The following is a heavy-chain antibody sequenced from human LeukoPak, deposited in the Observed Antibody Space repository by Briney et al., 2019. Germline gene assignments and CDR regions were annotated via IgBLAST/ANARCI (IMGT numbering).Heavy chain of an antibody. J-gene: IGHJ3*02. D-gene: IGHD2/OR15-2a*01. CDR2: IYTSGST. V-gene: IGHV4-4*07. CDR3: ARSYFSVGAFDI. CDR1: VGSISSYY. Sequence: SETLSLTCTVSVGSISSYYWSWIRQPAGKGLEWIGRIYTSGSTNYNPSLQSRVTMSVDTSKNQFSLKLSSVTAADTAVYYCARSYFSVGAFDIWGQGTMVTVSS.